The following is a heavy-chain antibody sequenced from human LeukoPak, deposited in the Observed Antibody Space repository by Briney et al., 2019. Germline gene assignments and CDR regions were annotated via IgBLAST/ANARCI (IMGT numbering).Heavy chain of an antibody. D-gene: IGHD2-2*02. CDR1: GYTFTGYY. CDR2: INPNSGGT. Sequence: ASVKVSCKASGYTFTGYYMHWVGQAPGQGLEWMGWINPNSGGTNYAQKFQGRVTMTRDTSISTAYMELSRLRSDDTAVYYCARSRLVVVPAAILYWGQGTLVTVS. J-gene: IGHJ4*02. V-gene: IGHV1-2*02. CDR3: ARSRLVVVPAAILY.